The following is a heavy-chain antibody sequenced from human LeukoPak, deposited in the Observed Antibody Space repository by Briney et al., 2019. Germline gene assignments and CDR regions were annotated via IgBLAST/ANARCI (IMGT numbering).Heavy chain of an antibody. D-gene: IGHD6-6*01. J-gene: IGHJ4*02. CDR1: GGSINNYY. Sequence: SETLSLTCTVSGGSINNYYWNWIRQPAGKGLEWIGRIYTSRSTNYNPSLKSRVTMSVDTSKNQFSLKVSFVTAADTAVYYCARDLGSSPGFDYWGQGTLVTVSS. CDR3: ARDLGSSPGFDY. CDR2: IYTSRST. V-gene: IGHV4-4*07.